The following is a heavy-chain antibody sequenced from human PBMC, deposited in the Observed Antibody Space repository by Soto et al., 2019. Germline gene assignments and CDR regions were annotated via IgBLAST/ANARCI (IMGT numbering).Heavy chain of an antibody. V-gene: IGHV3-11*01. J-gene: IGHJ6*02. D-gene: IGHD3-22*01. CDR2: ISSSGSTI. Sequence: QVQLVESGGGLVKPGGSLRLSCAASGFTFSDYYMSWIRQAPGKGLEWVSHISSSGSTIYYADSVKGRFTISRDNAKTSLYLQMNSLRAEDTAVYYCARQKAWTGEWLSLYAPGLDVWGQGTTVTVSS. CDR1: GFTFSDYY. CDR3: ARQKAWTGEWLSLYAPGLDV.